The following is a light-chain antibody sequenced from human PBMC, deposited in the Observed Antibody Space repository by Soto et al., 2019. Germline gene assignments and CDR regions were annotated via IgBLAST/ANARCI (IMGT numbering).Light chain of an antibody. CDR3: QQRSKWPLC. CDR2: DAS. J-gene: IGKJ3*01. Sequence: EIVLTQSPATLSLSPGERATLSCRASQSISCYLAGYQQKPGQAPRLLIYDASNRATGLPARFSGSGSGTGFSCTLRSLEPEDFAVYYCQQRSKWPLCFGPGTKVDIK. CDR1: QSISCY. V-gene: IGKV3-11*01.